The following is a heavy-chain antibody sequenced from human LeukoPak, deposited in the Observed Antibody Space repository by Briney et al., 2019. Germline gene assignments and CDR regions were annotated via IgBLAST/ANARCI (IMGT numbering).Heavy chain of an antibody. V-gene: IGHV3-21*01. CDR1: GFTFSSYS. D-gene: IGHD3-10*01. Sequence: GGSLRLSCAASGFTFSSYSMTWVRQAPGKGLEWVSSISSSSSYIYYADSVKDRFTISRDNAKNSLYLQMNSLRAEDAAVYYCARVPGKSGYYFDYWGQGTLVTVSS. J-gene: IGHJ4*02. CDR3: ARVPGKSGYYFDY. CDR2: ISSSSSYI.